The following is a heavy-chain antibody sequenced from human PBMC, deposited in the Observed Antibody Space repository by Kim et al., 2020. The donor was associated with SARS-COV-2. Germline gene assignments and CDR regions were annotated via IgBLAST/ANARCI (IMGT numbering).Heavy chain of an antibody. Sequence: GGSLRLSCAASGFTFSSYAMSWVRQAPGKGLEWVSAISGSGGSTYYADSVKGRFTISRDNSKNTLYLQMNSLRAEDTAVYYCAKDRRSGYSANSGFDYWGQGTLVTVSS. CDR3: AKDRRSGYSANSGFDY. V-gene: IGHV3-23*01. CDR2: ISGSGGST. CDR1: GFTFSSYA. D-gene: IGHD3-22*01. J-gene: IGHJ4*02.